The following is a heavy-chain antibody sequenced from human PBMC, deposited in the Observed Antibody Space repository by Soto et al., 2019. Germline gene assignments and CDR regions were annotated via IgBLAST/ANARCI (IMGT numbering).Heavy chain of an antibody. Sequence: SATLSLTCTVAGASISSYYWSWIRQSPGKGLEYIGFTYYRGSTNYNPSLKSRVTISVDMSQNQLSLRLSSVTAADTATYYCAKKASGRIFYMDVWGKGTTVTV. J-gene: IGHJ6*03. V-gene: IGHV4-59*01. CDR3: AKKASGRIFYMDV. D-gene: IGHD1-26*01. CDR2: TYYRGST. CDR1: GASISSYY.